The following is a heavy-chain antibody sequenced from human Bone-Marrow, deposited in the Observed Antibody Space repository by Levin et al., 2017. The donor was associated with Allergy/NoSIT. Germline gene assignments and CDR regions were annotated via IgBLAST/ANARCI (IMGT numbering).Heavy chain of an antibody. Sequence: KTSETLSLTCAVSGGSFSGYYWTWIRQSPGRGLEWIGHINHLGSIDFNPSLESRGTISVDTSKKQFSLTLSSLTAADTAVYYCARGPDFYNTGSYRGHDSWGRGVLVTVSS. V-gene: IGHV4-34*01. CDR3: ARGPDFYNTGSYRGHDS. CDR2: INHLGSI. J-gene: IGHJ4*02. CDR1: GGSFSGYY. D-gene: IGHD3-10*01.